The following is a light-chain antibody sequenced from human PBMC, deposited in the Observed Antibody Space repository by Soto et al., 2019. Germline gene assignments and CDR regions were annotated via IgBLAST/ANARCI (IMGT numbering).Light chain of an antibody. CDR2: WAS. CDR1: QRVLYSSNNKNY. J-gene: IGKJ4*01. Sequence: DIVMTQSPDSLAVSLGERATINCKSSQRVLYSSNNKNYLAWYQQKPGQPPKLLIYWASTRESGVPDRFSGSGSGTDFTLTISSLQAEDVAVYYCQQYYSTPPTCGGGTKVELK. V-gene: IGKV4-1*01. CDR3: QQYYSTPPT.